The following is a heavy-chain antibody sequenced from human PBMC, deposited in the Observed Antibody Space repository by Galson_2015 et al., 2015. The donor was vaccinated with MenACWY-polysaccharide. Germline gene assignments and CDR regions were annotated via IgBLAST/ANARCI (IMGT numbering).Heavy chain of an antibody. CDR1: GFTFSSYS. V-gene: IGHV3-23*01. CDR3: VKPGLGDLGTTMVRGVDY. CDR2: ISSSGIYT. D-gene: IGHD3-10*01. J-gene: IGHJ4*02. Sequence: SLRLSCAASGFTFSSYSMNWVRQDPGKGLKWVSGISSSGIYTYYADSVKGRFTISRDNSRNTLYLHMNSLRVEDTAVYYCVKPGLGDLGTTMVRGVDYWGRGTLATVSS.